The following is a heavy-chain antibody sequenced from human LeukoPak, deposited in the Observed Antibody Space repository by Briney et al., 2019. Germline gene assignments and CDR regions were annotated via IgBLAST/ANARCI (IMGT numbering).Heavy chain of an antibody. V-gene: IGHV3-30*06. CDR1: GFSFSGFG. D-gene: IGHD3-10*01. CDR2: ISYDGSNK. Sequence: GGSLRLSCAASGFSFSGFGMHWLRQAPGKGLEWVAVISYDGSNKYYADSVKGRFTISRDNSKNTLYLQMNSLRAEDTAVYYCARAMVYYFDYWGQGTLVTVSS. J-gene: IGHJ4*02. CDR3: ARAMVYYFDY.